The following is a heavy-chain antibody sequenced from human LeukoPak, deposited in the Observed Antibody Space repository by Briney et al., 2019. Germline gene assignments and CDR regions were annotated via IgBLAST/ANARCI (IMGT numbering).Heavy chain of an antibody. V-gene: IGHV3-23*01. D-gene: IGHD3-22*01. CDR2: ISGSGGST. J-gene: IGHJ4*02. CDR3: AREVRYYYDS. Sequence: GGSLRLSCAASGFTFSSYGMSWVRQAPGKGLEWVSAISGSGGSTYYADSVKGRFTISRDNAKNSLYLQMNSLRAEDTAVYYCAREVRYYYDSRGQGTLVTVSS. CDR1: GFTFSSYG.